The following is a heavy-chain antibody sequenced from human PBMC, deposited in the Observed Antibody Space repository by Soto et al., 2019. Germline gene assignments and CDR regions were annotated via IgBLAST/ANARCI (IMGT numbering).Heavy chain of an antibody. V-gene: IGHV2-5*01. CDR1: GFSLSTSGMG. Sequence: QITLKESGPTLVKPTQTLTLTCTFSGFSLSTSGMGVAWIRQPPEKALEWLAVIYWTDDKRYNPSLKSRLTITKDTSKNQVVLTMTDMDPVDTATYYCAHRKSSYYGSENTYYYGMDVWGQGTTVTVSS. J-gene: IGHJ6*02. CDR3: AHRKSSYYGSENTYYYGMDV. CDR2: IYWTDDK. D-gene: IGHD3-10*01.